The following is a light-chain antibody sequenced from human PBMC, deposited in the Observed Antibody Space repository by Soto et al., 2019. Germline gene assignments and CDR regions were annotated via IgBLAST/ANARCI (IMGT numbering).Light chain of an antibody. CDR1: GSNIGAGYG. CDR2: GSD. CDR3: QYYHRTISEV. V-gene: IGLV1-40*01. Sequence: QSVLTQPPSVPGAPGQTVTISCTGSGSNIGAGYGVQWYQQLPGTAPRLLIYGSDDRPSGVPDRFSASVSGNSASLAITGLQTEDEAVYYCQYYHRTISEVFGRGTKVTV. J-gene: IGLJ1*01.